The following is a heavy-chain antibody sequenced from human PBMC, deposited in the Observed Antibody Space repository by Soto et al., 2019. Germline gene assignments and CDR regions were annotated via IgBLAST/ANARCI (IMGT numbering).Heavy chain of an antibody. CDR3: ARFGGCSSGWYGGYYYGMDV. J-gene: IGHJ6*02. CDR2: IIPIFGTA. Sequence: SVKVSCKASRGTFSSYAISWVRQAPGQGLEWMGGIIPIFGTANYAQKFQGRVTITADESTSTAYMELSSLRSEDTAVYYFARFGGCSSGWYGGYYYGMDVWGQGTTVTVSS. CDR1: RGTFSSYA. D-gene: IGHD6-19*01. V-gene: IGHV1-69*13.